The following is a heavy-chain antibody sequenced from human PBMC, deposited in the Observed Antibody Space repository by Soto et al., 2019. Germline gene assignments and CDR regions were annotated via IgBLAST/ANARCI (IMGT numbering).Heavy chain of an antibody. V-gene: IGHV1-46*01. D-gene: IGHD3-22*01. Sequence: ASVKVSCKASGYTFTSYYMHWVRQAPGQGLEWMGIINPSGGSTSYAQKFQGRATMTRDTSTSTVYMELSSLRSEDTAVYYCARDRALITPYYYGMDVWGQGTTVTVSS. CDR3: ARDRALITPYYYGMDV. J-gene: IGHJ6*02. CDR2: INPSGGST. CDR1: GYTFTSYY.